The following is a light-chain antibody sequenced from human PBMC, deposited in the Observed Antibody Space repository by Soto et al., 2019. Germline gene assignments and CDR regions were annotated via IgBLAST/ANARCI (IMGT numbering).Light chain of an antibody. CDR3: QQYGSSPYT. CDR2: GAS. J-gene: IGKJ2*01. Sequence: EIVLTQSPGTLSLSPVERATLSCRDSQSVSSRFLAWYQQKPGQAPRLLMYGASNRATGIPDRFSGTGSGTVFTLTISRLEPEDFAVYYCQQYGSSPYTFGLGTKLEIK. V-gene: IGKV3-20*01. CDR1: QSVSSRF.